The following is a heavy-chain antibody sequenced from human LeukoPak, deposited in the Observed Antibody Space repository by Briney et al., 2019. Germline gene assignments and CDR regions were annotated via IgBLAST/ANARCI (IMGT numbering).Heavy chain of an antibody. CDR3: ARVQGAVTYYDILTGYYSGDAFDI. V-gene: IGHV4-59*02. J-gene: IGHJ3*02. CDR2: IYYSGST. CDR1: GDSVTGYF. D-gene: IGHD3-9*01. Sequence: PSETLSLTCTVFGDSVTGYFLNWVRQPPGKGLEWIWYIYYSGSTNYNPSLKSRVTISVDTCKNQFSLKLSSVTAADKEVYYCARVQGAVTYYDILTGYYSGDAFDIWGQGTMVTVSS.